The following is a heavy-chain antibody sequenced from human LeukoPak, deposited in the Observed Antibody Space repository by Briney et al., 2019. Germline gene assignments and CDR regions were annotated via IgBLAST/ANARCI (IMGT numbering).Heavy chain of an antibody. D-gene: IGHD1-26*01. V-gene: IGHV1-2*04. CDR1: GYTFTGYY. CDR3: ARDLTSEWELLN. CDR2: INPNSGGT. Sequence: ASVKVSCKASGYTFTGYYMHWVRQAPGQGLEWMGWINPNSGGTNYAQKFQGWVTMTRDTSISTAYMELSRLRAEDTAVYYCARDLTSEWELLNWGQGTLVTVSS. J-gene: IGHJ4*02.